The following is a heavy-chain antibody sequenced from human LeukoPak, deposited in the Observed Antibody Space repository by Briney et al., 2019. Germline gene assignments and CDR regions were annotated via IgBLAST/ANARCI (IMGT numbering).Heavy chain of an antibody. Sequence: SETLSLTCAVYGGSFSGYYWSWIRQPPGKGLEWIGEINHSGSTNYNPSLKSRVTISVDTSKNQFSLKLNSVTAADTAVYYCARGLYSNYYFDYWGQGTLVAVSS. J-gene: IGHJ4*02. V-gene: IGHV4-34*01. CDR2: INHSGST. CDR3: ARGLYSNYYFDY. CDR1: GGSFSGYY. D-gene: IGHD4-11*01.